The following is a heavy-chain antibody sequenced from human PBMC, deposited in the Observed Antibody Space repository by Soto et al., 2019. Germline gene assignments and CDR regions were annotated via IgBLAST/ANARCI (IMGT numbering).Heavy chain of an antibody. CDR2: LSRGGGST. D-gene: IGHD5-12*01. Sequence: AQLLESGGELIQPGGSLRLSCAASGFTYSSHGMSWVRQAPGKGLEWIAGLSRGGGSTYYADSVKGRFTISRDNSKNTLDLIMNSLRVEDTALNYCARDGQYRTDGFDIWGQGTMVTVSS. J-gene: IGHJ3*02. CDR3: ARDGQYRTDGFDI. CDR1: GFTYSSHG. V-gene: IGHV3-23*01.